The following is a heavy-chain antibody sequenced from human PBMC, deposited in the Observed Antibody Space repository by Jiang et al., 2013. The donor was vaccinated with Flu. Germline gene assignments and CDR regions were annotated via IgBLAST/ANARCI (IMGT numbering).Heavy chain of an antibody. CDR1: GGSISSYTYY. D-gene: IGHD6-19*01. Sequence: GPGLVKPSETLSLTCAVSGGSISSYTYYWGWIRQPPGKGLEWIGTIYYSGSTYYNPSLQSRVTISVDTSKNQFSLKLSSVTAADTAVYYCARQGYSSFDYWGQGTLVTVSS. CDR3: ARQGYSSFDY. J-gene: IGHJ4*02. V-gene: IGHV4-39*01. CDR2: IYYSGST.